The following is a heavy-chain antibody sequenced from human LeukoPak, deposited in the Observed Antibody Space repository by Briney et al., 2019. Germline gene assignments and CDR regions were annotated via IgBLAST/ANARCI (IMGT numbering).Heavy chain of an antibody. CDR1: GFTFSSHG. V-gene: IGHV3-30*02. J-gene: IGHJ3*02. CDR2: IRYDGSNK. CDR3: AKDRSVDTATWSAFDI. Sequence: GGSLRLSCAASGFTFSSHGMNWVRQAPGKGLEWVAFIRYDGSNKYYADSVKGRFTISRDNSKNTLYLQMNSLRAEDTAVYYCAKDRSVDTATWSAFDIWGQGTMVTVSS. D-gene: IGHD5-18*01.